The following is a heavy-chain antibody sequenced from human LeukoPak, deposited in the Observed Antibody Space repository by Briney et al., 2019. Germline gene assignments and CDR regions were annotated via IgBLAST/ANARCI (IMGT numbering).Heavy chain of an antibody. Sequence: SETLSLTCTASGGSIRRYYWSWIRQSAGKRLEWIGHIYTNGGTNYNPSLKSRATLSIDTSRNEFSLNLRSVTAADTAVYYCARDHEDTGMASYMDVWGKGTTVIVSS. D-gene: IGHD5-18*01. CDR2: IYTNGGT. CDR3: ARDHEDTGMASYMDV. V-gene: IGHV4-4*07. CDR1: GGSIRRYY. J-gene: IGHJ6*04.